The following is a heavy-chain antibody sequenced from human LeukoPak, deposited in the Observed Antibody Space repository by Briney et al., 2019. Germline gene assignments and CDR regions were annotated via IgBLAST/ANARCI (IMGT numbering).Heavy chain of an antibody. CDR2: SNPSGDST. V-gene: IGHV1-46*01. J-gene: IGHJ4*02. D-gene: IGHD1-1*01. CDR1: GYTFTNYY. CDR3: ARWTTTFLDY. Sequence: ASVNVSCKASGYTFTNYYIHWVRQAPGHGLEWMGISNPSGDSTNYAQKFQGGVTMTRDTSTSTVYMDLSSLRSEDTAVYYCARWTTTFLDYWGQGTLVTVSS.